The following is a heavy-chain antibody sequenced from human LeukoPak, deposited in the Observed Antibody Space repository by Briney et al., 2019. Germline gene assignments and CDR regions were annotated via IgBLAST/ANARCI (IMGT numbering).Heavy chain of an antibody. D-gene: IGHD6-6*01. CDR3: ARASSLASFDY. CDR2: MNPNSGNT. J-gene: IGHJ4*02. V-gene: IGHV1-8*03. CDR1: GYTFTSYD. Sequence: ASVKVSCKASGYTFTSYDINWVRQATGQGLEWMGWMNPNSGNTGYAQKFQGRVTITRNTSISTAYMELSSLRSDDTAVYYCARASSLASFDYWGQGTLVTVSS.